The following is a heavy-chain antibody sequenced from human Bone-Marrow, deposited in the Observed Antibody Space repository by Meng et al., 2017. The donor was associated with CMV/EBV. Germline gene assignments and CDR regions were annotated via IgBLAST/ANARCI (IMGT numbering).Heavy chain of an antibody. CDR3: ARDGSKPLRIVVVPAGMAV. D-gene: IGHD2-2*01. CDR2: ITGSGGST. J-gene: IGHJ6*02. Sequence: ETLSLTCAASGFTFSFYAMTWVRQAPGKGLEWVSAITGSGGSTYYADSVKGRFTISRDNAKNSLYLQMNSLRAEDTAVYYCARDGSKPLRIVVVPAGMAVWGQGNTVHVSS. CDR1: GFTFSFYA. V-gene: IGHV3-23*01.